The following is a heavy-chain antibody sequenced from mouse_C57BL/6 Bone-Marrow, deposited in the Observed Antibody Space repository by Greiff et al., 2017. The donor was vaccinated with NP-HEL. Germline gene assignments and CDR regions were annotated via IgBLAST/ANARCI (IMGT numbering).Heavy chain of an antibody. Sequence: EVQLQQSGPELVKPGASVKMSCKASGYTFTDYNMHWVKQSHGKSLEWIGYINPNNGGTSYNQKFKGKATLTVNKSSSTAYMELRSLTSEDSAVYYCATFYYGSSHFDYWGQGTTLTVSS. V-gene: IGHV1-22*01. CDR1: GYTFTDYN. CDR3: ATFYYGSSHFDY. D-gene: IGHD1-1*01. J-gene: IGHJ2*01. CDR2: INPNNGGT.